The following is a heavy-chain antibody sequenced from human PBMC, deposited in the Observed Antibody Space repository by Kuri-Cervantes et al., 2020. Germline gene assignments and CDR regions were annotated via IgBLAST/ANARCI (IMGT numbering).Heavy chain of an antibody. CDR1: GFTFDDYA. V-gene: IGHV3-9*01. Sequence: SLKISCAASGFTFDDYAMHWVRQAPGKGLEWVSSISWNSGSIGYADSVKGRFTISRDNAKNSLYLQMNSLTAEDTAVYYCAIDSGGYAEHYWGQGTLVTVSS. J-gene: IGHJ4*02. CDR3: AIDSGGYAEHY. D-gene: IGHD5-12*01. CDR2: ISWNSGSI.